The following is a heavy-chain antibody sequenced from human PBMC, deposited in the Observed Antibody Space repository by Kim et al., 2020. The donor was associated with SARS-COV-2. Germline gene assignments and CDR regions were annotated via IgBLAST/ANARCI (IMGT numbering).Heavy chain of an antibody. CDR2: T. V-gene: IGHV3-23*01. J-gene: IGHJ4*02. Sequence: TSYQDSVKSRFTNSRDNSKNTMSLQMNSLRAEDTAVYYCAKGAVAGTPYWGQGTLVTISS. CDR3: AKGAVAGTPY. D-gene: IGHD6-19*01.